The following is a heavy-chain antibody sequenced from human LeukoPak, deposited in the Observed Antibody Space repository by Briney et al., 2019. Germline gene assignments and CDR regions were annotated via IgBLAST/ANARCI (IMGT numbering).Heavy chain of an antibody. V-gene: IGHV3-48*02. J-gene: IGHJ3*02. Sequence: GGSLRLSCAASGFIFNNYAMNWVRQAPGKGLEWVSYISSSSSTIYYADSVKGRFTISRDNAKNSLYLQMNSPRDEDTAVYYCARVRWELLAAFDIWGQGTMVTVSS. CDR3: ARVRWELLAAFDI. CDR2: ISSSSSTI. D-gene: IGHD1-26*01. CDR1: GFIFNNYA.